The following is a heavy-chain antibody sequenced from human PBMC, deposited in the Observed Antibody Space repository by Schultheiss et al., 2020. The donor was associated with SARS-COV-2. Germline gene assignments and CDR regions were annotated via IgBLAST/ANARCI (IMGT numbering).Heavy chain of an antibody. Sequence: GGSLRLSCAVSGIGLGAYGMHWVRQAPGKGLEWVAVISYDGSNKYYADSVKGRFSISRDISRNTLYLQMHSLRVEDTAMYYCARDVQGSADYWGQGSLVTVSS. CDR2: ISYDGSNK. J-gene: IGHJ4*02. D-gene: IGHD3-10*02. V-gene: IGHV3-30*03. CDR3: ARDVQGSADY. CDR1: GIGLGAYG.